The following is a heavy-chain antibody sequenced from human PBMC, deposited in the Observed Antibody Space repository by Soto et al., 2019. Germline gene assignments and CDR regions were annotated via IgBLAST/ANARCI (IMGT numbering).Heavy chain of an antibody. Sequence: QVQLVESGGGVVQPGRSLRLSCAASGFTFSSYGMHWVRQAPGKGLEWVAVIWYDGSNKYYADSVKGRFTISRDNSKNTLYQQINSLRAEDTAVYYWARDHLPVQPELVAFYYYGMDVWGQGTTVTVSS. CDR3: ARDHLPVQPELVAFYYYGMDV. D-gene: IGHD1-1*01. J-gene: IGHJ6*02. V-gene: IGHV3-33*01. CDR1: GFTFSSYG. CDR2: IWYDGSNK.